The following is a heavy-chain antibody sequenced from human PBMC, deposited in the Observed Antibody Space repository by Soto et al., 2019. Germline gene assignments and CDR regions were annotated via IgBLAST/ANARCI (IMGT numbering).Heavy chain of an antibody. V-gene: IGHV1-46*03. Sequence: ASVKVSCKASGYTFTSQSMHWVRQAPGQGLEWMGVINPSIGTTTYAQKFQGRVTMTSDTSTSSVYMEVSSLRSEDTAVYYCISTLGARFDYWGQGTLVTVSS. CDR1: GYTFTSQS. J-gene: IGHJ4*02. CDR3: ISTLGARFDY. CDR2: INPSIGTT. D-gene: IGHD1-26*01.